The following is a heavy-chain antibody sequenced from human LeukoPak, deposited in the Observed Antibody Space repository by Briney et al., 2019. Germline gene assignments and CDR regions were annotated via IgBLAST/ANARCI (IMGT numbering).Heavy chain of an antibody. CDR3: ARDRIAVAFDY. J-gene: IGHJ4*02. Sequence: GGSLRLSCAASGFTFSDYYMSWIRQAPGKGLEWVSYISSSGSTIYYADSVKGRFTISRDNAKNSLYVQMNSLRAEDTAVYYCARDRIAVAFDYWGQGTLVTVSS. D-gene: IGHD6-19*01. V-gene: IGHV3-11*01. CDR1: GFTFSDYY. CDR2: ISSSGSTI.